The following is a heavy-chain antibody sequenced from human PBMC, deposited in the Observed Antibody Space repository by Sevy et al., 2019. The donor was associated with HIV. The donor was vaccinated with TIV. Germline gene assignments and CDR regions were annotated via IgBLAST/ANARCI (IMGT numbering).Heavy chain of an antibody. D-gene: IGHD3-16*01. J-gene: IGHJ5*02. CDR3: AKAELTTGEFWWFDP. CDR1: GFTFSSYA. Sequence: GGSLRLSCAASGFTFSSYAMSWVRQAPGKGLEWVSAISGSGGSTYYADSVKGRFTISRDNSKNTRYLQMNSLRAEDTAVYYCAKAELTTGEFWWFDPWGQGTLVTVSS. V-gene: IGHV3-23*01. CDR2: ISGSGGST.